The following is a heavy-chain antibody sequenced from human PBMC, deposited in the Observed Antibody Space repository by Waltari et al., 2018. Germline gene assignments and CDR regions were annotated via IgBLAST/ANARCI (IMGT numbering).Heavy chain of an antibody. CDR3: ARGGVGSTAGFDY. CDR1: GDSVSSNSAA. J-gene: IGHJ4*02. Sequence: QVQLQQSGPGLVKPSQTLSLTCAISGDSVSSNSAAWNWIRRSPSRGLEWLGRTYYRSKWYNEYAVSVKSRININPDISKNQFSLQLNSVTPEDTAVYYCARGGVGSTAGFDYWGQETLVTVSS. CDR2: TYYRSKWYN. D-gene: IGHD1-26*01. V-gene: IGHV6-1*01.